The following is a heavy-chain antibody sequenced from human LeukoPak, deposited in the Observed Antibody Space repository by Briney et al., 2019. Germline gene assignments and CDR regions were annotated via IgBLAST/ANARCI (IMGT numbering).Heavy chain of an antibody. CDR3: ARVGGSASTLSAFDV. D-gene: IGHD2-15*01. CDR1: GGSVSSYY. Sequence: SETLSLTCTVSGGSVSSYYWSWIRQPAGKGLEWIGRTYTSGSTNYNPSLKSRVTISVDKSKNQFSLKLKSLTAADTAVYYCARVGGSASTLSAFDVWGQGTMVTVSS. V-gene: IGHV4-4*07. J-gene: IGHJ3*01. CDR2: TYTSGST.